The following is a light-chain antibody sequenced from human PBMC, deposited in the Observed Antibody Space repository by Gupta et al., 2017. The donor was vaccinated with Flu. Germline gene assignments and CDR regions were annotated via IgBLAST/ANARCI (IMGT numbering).Light chain of an antibody. J-gene: IGKJ1*01. CDR3: QQSDSVPWT. CDR1: QSTSTY. V-gene: IGKV1-39*01. CDR2: AAS. Sequence: DIQMTQSPSSLSASIGDRVTITCRASQSTSTYLNWYQQQPGKAPKLLIYAASSLQSGVPSRFSGSGSGTDFTLTITSLQSEDFATYYCQQSDSVPWTFGQGTKVEIK.